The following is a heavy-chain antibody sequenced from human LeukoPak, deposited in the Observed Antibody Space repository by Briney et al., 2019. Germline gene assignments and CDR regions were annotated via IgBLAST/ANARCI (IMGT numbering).Heavy chain of an antibody. Sequence: KPSETLSLTCTVSGGSISSYYWSWIRQPPGKGLEYIGYIYYSGSTNYNPSLKSRLTISVDTSKNQFSLKLSSVTAADTAVYYCVVTVPGTIDYWGQGTLVTVSS. V-gene: IGHV4-59*01. CDR2: IYYSGST. CDR3: VVTVPGTIDY. CDR1: GGSISSYY. J-gene: IGHJ4*02. D-gene: IGHD4-17*01.